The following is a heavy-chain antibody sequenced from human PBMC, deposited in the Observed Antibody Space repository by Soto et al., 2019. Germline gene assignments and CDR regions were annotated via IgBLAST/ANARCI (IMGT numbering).Heavy chain of an antibody. V-gene: IGHV4-59*01. CDR1: GGSMSGYY. J-gene: IGHJ4*02. D-gene: IGHD6-6*01. CDR3: ARSIAVPSGQIAH. Sequence: QVQLQESGPGLVKPSDTLSLTCRVSGGSMSGYYWSLVRLAPGKGLEWIGYIYYTGSTNYNPSLQSRVSISVDTSKTHFSLSLSLVTAADTAVYFCARSIAVPSGQIAHWGQGIGVTSSS. CDR2: IYYTGST.